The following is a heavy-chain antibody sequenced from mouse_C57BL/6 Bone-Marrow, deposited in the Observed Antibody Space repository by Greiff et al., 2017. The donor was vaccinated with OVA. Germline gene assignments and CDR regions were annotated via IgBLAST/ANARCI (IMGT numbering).Heavy chain of an antibody. CDR3: ARQLSRGFAY. D-gene: IGHD1-1*02. V-gene: IGHV5-12*01. CDR1: GFTFSDYY. J-gene: IGHJ3*01. Sequence: EVQGVESGGGLVQPGGSLKLSCAASGFTFSDYYMYWVRQTPEKRLEWVAYISNGGGSTYYPDTVKGRFTISRDNAKNTLYLQMSRLKSEDTAMYYCARQLSRGFAYWGQGTLVTVSA. CDR2: ISNGGGST.